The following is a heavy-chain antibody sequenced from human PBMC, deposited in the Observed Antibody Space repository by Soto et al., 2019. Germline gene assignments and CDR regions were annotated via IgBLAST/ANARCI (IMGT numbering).Heavy chain of an antibody. CDR1: GYTFTSYG. J-gene: IGHJ5*02. CDR2: IIPMFGTG. Sequence: SVNVSCKASGYTFTSYGISWVRQAPGQGLEWMGGIIPMFGTGNYAQKFQGRLTITADESTGTSYMDLKSLRSEDTAVYFCARENRDDNSGWYSSSDWFDPWGQGTLVTVSS. D-gene: IGHD6-19*01. CDR3: ARENRDDNSGWYSSSDWFDP. V-gene: IGHV1-69*13.